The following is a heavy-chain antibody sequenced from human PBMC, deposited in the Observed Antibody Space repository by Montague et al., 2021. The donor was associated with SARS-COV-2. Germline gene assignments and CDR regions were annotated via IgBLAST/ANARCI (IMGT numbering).Heavy chain of an antibody. CDR1: GDSVSELVTV. CDR2: SYYWSDFFN. D-gene: IGHD1-26*01. CDR3: ARTSASSED. Sequence: CAISGDSVSELVTVSKKFRASPTSTLLNSSKSYYWSDFFNDYKVDVKSRITINPDTSKNQISLQLNSVTPEDTAVYYCARTSASSEDWGQGTLATVSS. V-gene: IGHV6-1*01. J-gene: IGHJ4*02.